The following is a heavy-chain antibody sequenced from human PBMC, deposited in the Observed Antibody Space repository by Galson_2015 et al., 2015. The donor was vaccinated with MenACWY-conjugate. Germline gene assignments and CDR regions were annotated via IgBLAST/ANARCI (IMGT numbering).Heavy chain of an antibody. J-gene: IGHJ4*02. D-gene: IGHD1/OR15-1a*01. V-gene: IGHV3-7*03. Sequence: SLRLSCAASGFTFTDYWMSWLRQGPGKGLEWVANIKRDGSEKYYVDSVKGRFTVSRDKAKNSLYLQMNSLRAEDTAVYYCARDRIQQGYFDYWGQGTPVTVSS. CDR2: IKRDGSEK. CDR3: ARDRIQQGYFDY. CDR1: GFTFTDYW.